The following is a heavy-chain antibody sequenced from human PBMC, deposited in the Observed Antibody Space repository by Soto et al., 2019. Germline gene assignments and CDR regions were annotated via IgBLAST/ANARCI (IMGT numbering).Heavy chain of an antibody. CDR3: ASYGDYVYFDY. CDR1: GGSISSGDYY. V-gene: IGHV4-30-4*01. J-gene: IGHJ4*02. D-gene: IGHD4-17*01. Sequence: QVQLQESGPGLVKPSQTLSLTCTVSGGSISSGDYYWSWIRQPPGKGLEWIGYIYYSGSTYYNPSLKSRVTIPVDTSKNQSSRKLSSVTAADTAVYSCASYGDYVYFDYGAREPWSPSPQ. CDR2: IYYSGST.